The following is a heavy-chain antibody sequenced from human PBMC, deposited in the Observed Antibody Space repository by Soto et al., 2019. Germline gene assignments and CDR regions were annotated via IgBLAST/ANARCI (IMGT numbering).Heavy chain of an antibody. CDR1: GFNVSSNY. J-gene: IGHJ4*02. Sequence: EVQLVETGGGLIQPGGSLRISCAASGFNVSSNYMSWVRQAPGKGLEWGSFIYSGGSTSYADSVKGRFTISRDNSKNTVYLHMNSLRAEDTAVYYCARSEHAIFGVVPFDYWGQGTLVTVSS. CDR3: ARSEHAIFGVVPFDY. V-gene: IGHV3-53*02. D-gene: IGHD3-3*01. CDR2: IYSGGST.